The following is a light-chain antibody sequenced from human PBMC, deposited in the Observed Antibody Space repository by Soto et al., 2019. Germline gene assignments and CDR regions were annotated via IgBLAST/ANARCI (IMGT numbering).Light chain of an antibody. Sequence: EIVLTQSPGTLSFSPGERATLSCRASQSVDSSYLAWYQQKPGQAPRLLIYGASIRATGIPGRFSGSGSGTDFTLTINRLQPEDFAVYYCQQYGSSTGTFGPGTKVDIK. CDR1: QSVDSSY. J-gene: IGKJ3*01. CDR2: GAS. V-gene: IGKV3-20*01. CDR3: QQYGSSTGT.